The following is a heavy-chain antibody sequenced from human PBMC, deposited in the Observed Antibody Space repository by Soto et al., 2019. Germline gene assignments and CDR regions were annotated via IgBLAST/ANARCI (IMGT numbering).Heavy chain of an antibody. V-gene: IGHV4-39*01. CDR3: ARHTPDYYDSSGYGGLY. CDR2: IYYSGST. CDR1: GGSISSSSYY. Sequence: QLQLQESGPGLVKPSETLSLTCTVSGGSISSSSYYWGWIRQPPGKGLEWIGSIYYSGSTYYNPSLKSRVTISVDTSKTQFSLKLSSVTAADTAVYYCARHTPDYYDSSGYGGLYWGQGTLVTVSS. D-gene: IGHD3-22*01. J-gene: IGHJ4*02.